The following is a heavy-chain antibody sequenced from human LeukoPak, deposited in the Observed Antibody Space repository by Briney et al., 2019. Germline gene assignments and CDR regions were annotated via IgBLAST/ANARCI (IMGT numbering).Heavy chain of an antibody. Sequence: PGGSLRLSCAASGFTFSSYSMSWVRQAPGKGLEWVSAISGSGGSTYYADSVKGRFTISRDNSKNTLYLQMNSLRAEDTAVYYCGNYYDSSGYPPYWGQGTLVTVSS. J-gene: IGHJ4*02. CDR2: ISGSGGST. D-gene: IGHD3-22*01. V-gene: IGHV3-23*01. CDR3: GNYYDSSGYPPY. CDR1: GFTFSSYS.